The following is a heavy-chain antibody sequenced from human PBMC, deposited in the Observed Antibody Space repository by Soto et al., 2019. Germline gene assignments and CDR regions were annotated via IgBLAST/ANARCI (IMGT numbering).Heavy chain of an antibody. CDR2: IFFTGSA. CDR3: ARDGHGMDV. J-gene: IGHJ6*02. Sequence: QVQLQESGPGLVRPSETLSLTCTVSGGSVSTGSYDWSWIRQPPGKGLEWIGKIFFTGSAHYNPSLRNRVTMSVDTSKDQFSLTLTSVTAADTAGYYCARDGHGMDVWGQGTTVTVSS. CDR1: GGSVSTGSYD. V-gene: IGHV4-61*01.